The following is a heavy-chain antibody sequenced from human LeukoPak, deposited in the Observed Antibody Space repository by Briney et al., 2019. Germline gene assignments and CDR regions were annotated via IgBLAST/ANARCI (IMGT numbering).Heavy chain of an antibody. J-gene: IGHJ6*03. D-gene: IGHD2-15*01. V-gene: IGHV4-31*03. Sequence: SETLSLTCTVSGGSISSGGYYWSWIRQHPGKGLEWIGYIYYSGSTYYNPSLKSRVTISVDTSKNQFSLKLSSVTAADTAVYYCAQSLASRTYYYYYYMDVWGKGNTVTVSS. CDR1: GGSISSGGYY. CDR3: AQSLASRTYYYYYYMDV. CDR2: IYYSGST.